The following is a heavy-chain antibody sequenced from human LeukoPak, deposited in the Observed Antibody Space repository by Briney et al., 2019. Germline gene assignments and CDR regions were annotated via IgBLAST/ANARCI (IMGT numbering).Heavy chain of an antibody. D-gene: IGHD2-21*01. J-gene: IGHJ3*02. CDR3: ARERVVVSDPGAFDI. CDR2: IYYSGST. CDR1: GGSISSGGYY. Sequence: PSETLSLTCTVSGGSISSGGYYWSWIRRHPGKGLEWIGYIYYSGSTYHNPSLKSRVTISVDTSKNQFSLKLSSVTAADTAVYYCARERVVVSDPGAFDIWGQGTMVTVSS. V-gene: IGHV4-31*03.